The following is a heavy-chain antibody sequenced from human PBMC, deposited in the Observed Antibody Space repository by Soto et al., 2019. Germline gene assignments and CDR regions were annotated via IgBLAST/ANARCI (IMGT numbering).Heavy chain of an antibody. D-gene: IGHD6-6*01. Sequence: ASVKVSCKASGYTFTGYYMHWVRQAPGQGLEWMGWINPNSGGTNYAQKFQGRVTMTRDTSISTAYMELNSVTPEDTAVYYCARVNGVSSGPADYWGQGTLVTVSS. V-gene: IGHV1-2*02. CDR3: ARVNGVSSGPADY. CDR2: INPNSGGT. CDR1: GYTFTGYY. J-gene: IGHJ4*02.